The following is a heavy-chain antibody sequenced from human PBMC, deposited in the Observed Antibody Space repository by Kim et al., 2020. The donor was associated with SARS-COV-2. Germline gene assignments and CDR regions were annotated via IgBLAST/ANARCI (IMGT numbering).Heavy chain of an antibody. D-gene: IGHD6-19*01. V-gene: IGHV3-64D*09. Sequence: GGSLRLSCSASGFTFSSYAMHWVRQGPGKGLEYVSVISGHGAGTYYADSVRGRFTISRDNSKNTVYLQMSGLRAEDTAVYYCVKDIEYTSAFDRRYFDLWGPGNLVTASS. CDR2: ISGHGAGT. CDR3: VKDIEYTSAFDRRYFDL. CDR1: GFTFSSYA. J-gene: IGHJ2*01.